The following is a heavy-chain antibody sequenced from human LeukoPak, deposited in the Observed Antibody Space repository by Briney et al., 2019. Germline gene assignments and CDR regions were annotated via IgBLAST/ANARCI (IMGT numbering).Heavy chain of an antibody. CDR1: GFTSSSYA. CDR2: ISGSGGST. D-gene: IGHD6-19*01. Sequence: QPGGSLRLSCAASGFTSSSYAMSWVRQAPGKGLEWVSAISGSGGSTYYADSVKGRFTISRDNSKNTLYLQMNSLRADDTAVYYCAKGPISYPLYSSGWYDDYWGQGTLVTVSS. CDR3: AKGPISYPLYSSGWYDDY. J-gene: IGHJ4*02. V-gene: IGHV3-23*01.